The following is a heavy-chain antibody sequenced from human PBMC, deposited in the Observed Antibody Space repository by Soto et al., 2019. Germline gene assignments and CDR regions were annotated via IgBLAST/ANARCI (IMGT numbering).Heavy chain of an antibody. CDR2: INSDGSST. D-gene: IGHD6-19*01. CDR3: ARVARIAVAHTTYYGMDV. CDR1: GFTFSSYW. V-gene: IGHV3-74*01. J-gene: IGHJ6*02. Sequence: GGSLRLSCAASGFTFSSYWMHWVRQAPGKGLVWVSRINSDGSSTSYADSVKGRFTISRDNAKNTLYLQMNSLRAEDTAVYYCARVARIAVAHTTYYGMDVWGQGTTVTVSS.